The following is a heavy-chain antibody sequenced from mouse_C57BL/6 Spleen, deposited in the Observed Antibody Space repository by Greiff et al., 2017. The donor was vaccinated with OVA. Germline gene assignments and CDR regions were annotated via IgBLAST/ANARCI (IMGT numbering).Heavy chain of an antibody. CDR3: ARRYYGSSYDAMDY. CDR1: GFTFSSYA. J-gene: IGHJ4*01. D-gene: IGHD1-1*01. V-gene: IGHV5-4*01. Sequence: EVQVVESGGGLVKPGGSLKLSCAASGFTFSSYAMSWVRQTPEKRLEWVATISDGGSYTYYPDNVKGRFTISRDNAKNNLYLQMSHLKSEDTAMYYCARRYYGSSYDAMDYWGQGTSVTVSS. CDR2: ISDGGSYT.